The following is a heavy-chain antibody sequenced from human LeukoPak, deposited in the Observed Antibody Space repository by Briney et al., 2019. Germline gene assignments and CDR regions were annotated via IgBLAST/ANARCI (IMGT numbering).Heavy chain of an antibody. Sequence: GGSLRLSCAASGFTFSSYAMHWVRQAPGKGLEWVSSISSSSSYIYYADSVKGRFTISRDNAKNSLYLQMNSLRAEDTAVYYCAREDRPKWPSDAFDIWGQGTMVTVSS. D-gene: IGHD5-12*01. J-gene: IGHJ3*02. CDR3: AREDRPKWPSDAFDI. CDR1: GFTFSSYA. CDR2: ISSSSSYI. V-gene: IGHV3-21*01.